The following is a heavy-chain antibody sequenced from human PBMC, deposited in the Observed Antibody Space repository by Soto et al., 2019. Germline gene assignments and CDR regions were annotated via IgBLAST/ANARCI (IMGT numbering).Heavy chain of an antibody. D-gene: IGHD2-8*02. V-gene: IGHV4-59*01. CDR3: ARDDSGGFGSYYYYGMDV. Sequence: PSEPLSLTCTVSGASISYYYWTWIRQPEGKGLKWIGNIHNGGSTNYNPSLRSRVTISVDTSKNQFSLRLSSVTAADTAVYYCARDDSGGFGSYYYYGMDVWGQGTTVTVSS. CDR2: IHNGGST. CDR1: GASISYYY. J-gene: IGHJ6*02.